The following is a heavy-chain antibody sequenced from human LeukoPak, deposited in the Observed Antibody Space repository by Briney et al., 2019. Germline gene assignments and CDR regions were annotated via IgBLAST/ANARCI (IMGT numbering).Heavy chain of an antibody. CDR3: ARGGISVKDWYFDL. J-gene: IGHJ2*01. V-gene: IGHV4-34*01. Sequence: SSETLSLTCAVYGGSFSGYYWSWIRQPPGKGLEWIGYIYHSGSTYYNPSLKSRVTISVDRSKNQFSLKLSSVTAADTAVYYCARGGISVKDWYFDLWGRGTLVTVSS. CDR2: IYHSGST. D-gene: IGHD6-13*01. CDR1: GGSFSGYY.